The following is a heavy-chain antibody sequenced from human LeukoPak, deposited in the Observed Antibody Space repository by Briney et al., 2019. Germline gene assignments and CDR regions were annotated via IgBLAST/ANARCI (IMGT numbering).Heavy chain of an antibody. CDR1: GFTFSSYG. CDR3: AKDVVPDAFDI. D-gene: IGHD2-21*01. J-gene: IGHJ3*02. Sequence: GGSLRLSCAASGFTFSSYGMHWVRQAPGKGLEWVAVISYDGSNKYYADSVKGRFTISRDNSKNTLYLQMNSLRAEDTAVYYCAKDVVPDAFDIWGQGTMVTVSS. V-gene: IGHV3-30*18. CDR2: ISYDGSNK.